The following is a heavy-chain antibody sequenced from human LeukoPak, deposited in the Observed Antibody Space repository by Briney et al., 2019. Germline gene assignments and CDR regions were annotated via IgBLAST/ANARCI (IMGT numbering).Heavy chain of an antibody. CDR1: GFTFDDYA. J-gene: IGHJ4*02. D-gene: IGHD3-10*01. CDR3: AKGFNYYGSGSYQVFDY. CDR2: ISWNSGSI. Sequence: GGSLRLPCAASGFTFDDYAMHWVRQAPGKGLEWVSGISWNSGSIGYADSVKGRFTISRDNAKNSLYLQMNSLRAEDTALYYCAKGFNYYGSGSYQVFDYWGQGTLVTVSS. V-gene: IGHV3-9*01.